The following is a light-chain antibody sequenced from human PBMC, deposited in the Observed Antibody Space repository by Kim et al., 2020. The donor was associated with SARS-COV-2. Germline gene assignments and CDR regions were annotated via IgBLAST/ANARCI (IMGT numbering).Light chain of an antibody. V-gene: IGKV3-20*01. CDR3: QQYGSSLYT. J-gene: IGKJ2*01. CDR1: QSVSSSY. Sequence: LSPGVRATLSCRASQSVSSSYLAWYQQKPGQAPRLLIYGASSRATGIPDRFSGSGSGTDFTLTISRLEPEDFAVYYCQQYGSSLYTFGQGTKLEI. CDR2: GAS.